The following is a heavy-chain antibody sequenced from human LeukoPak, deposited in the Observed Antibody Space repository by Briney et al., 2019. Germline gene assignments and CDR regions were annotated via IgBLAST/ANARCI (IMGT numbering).Heavy chain of an antibody. CDR3: ARGSFGSGWSDAFDI. V-gene: IGHV1-18*01. D-gene: IGHD6-19*01. CDR1: GYTFTSYG. J-gene: IGHJ3*02. CDR2: ISAYNGNT. Sequence: GASVKVSCKASGYTFTSYGIIWVRQAPGQGLEWMGWISAYNGNTNYAQKLQGRVTMTTDTSTSTAYMELRSLRSDDTAVYYCARGSFGSGWSDAFDIWGQGTMVTVSS.